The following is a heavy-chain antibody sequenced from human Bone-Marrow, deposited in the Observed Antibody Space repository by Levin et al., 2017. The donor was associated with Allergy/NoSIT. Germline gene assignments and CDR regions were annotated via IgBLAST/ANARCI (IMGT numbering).Heavy chain of an antibody. V-gene: IGHV3-33*01. J-gene: IGHJ3*02. D-gene: IGHD3-22*01. Sequence: GESLKISCAASGFTFSSYGMHWVRQAPGKGLEWVAVIWYDGSNKYYADSVKGRFTISRDNSKNTLYLQMNSLRAEDTAVYYCAREQKAEYKAQWLLLQAGAFDIWGQGTMVTVSS. CDR2: IWYDGSNK. CDR1: GFTFSSYG. CDR3: AREQKAEYKAQWLLLQAGAFDI.